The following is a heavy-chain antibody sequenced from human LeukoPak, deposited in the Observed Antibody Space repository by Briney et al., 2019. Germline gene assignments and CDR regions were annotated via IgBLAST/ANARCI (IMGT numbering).Heavy chain of an antibody. CDR1: GGSISGSNR. Sequence: SETLSLTCAVAGGSISGSNRWSWVRQLPGKGLERIGEIYDSGSIRYNPSLKSRVTISVDKYKNQFSLKLSSVTAADTAVYYCARVLAAAGPDAFDIWGQGTMVTVSS. CDR2: IYDSGSI. CDR3: ARVLAAAGPDAFDI. V-gene: IGHV4-4*02. D-gene: IGHD6-13*01. J-gene: IGHJ3*02.